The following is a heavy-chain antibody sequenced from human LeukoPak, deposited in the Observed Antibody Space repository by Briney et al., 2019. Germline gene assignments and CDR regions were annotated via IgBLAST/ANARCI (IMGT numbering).Heavy chain of an antibody. D-gene: IGHD3-10*01. Sequence: SVKVSCKASGGTFSSYAISWVRQAPGQGLGWMGRIIPILGIANYAQKFQGRVTITADKSTSTAYMELSSLRSEDTAVYYCASLWFGEPTGYYGMDVWGQGTTVTVSS. J-gene: IGHJ6*02. V-gene: IGHV1-69*04. CDR2: IIPILGIA. CDR1: GGTFSSYA. CDR3: ASLWFGEPTGYYGMDV.